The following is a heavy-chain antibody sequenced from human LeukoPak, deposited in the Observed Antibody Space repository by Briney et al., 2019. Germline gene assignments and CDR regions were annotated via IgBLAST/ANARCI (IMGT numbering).Heavy chain of an antibody. CDR3: AKEIDTLGTNAFDI. CDR1: GFTFDDYA. Sequence: GGSLRLSCAASGFTFDDYAMHWVRQAPGKGLDWVSLISGDGGSTYYADSVRGRFTISRDNSKNSLYLQMDSLRTEDTAFYYCAKEIDTLGTNAFDIWGQGTMVTVSS. CDR2: ISGDGGST. D-gene: IGHD2-15*01. J-gene: IGHJ3*02. V-gene: IGHV3-43*02.